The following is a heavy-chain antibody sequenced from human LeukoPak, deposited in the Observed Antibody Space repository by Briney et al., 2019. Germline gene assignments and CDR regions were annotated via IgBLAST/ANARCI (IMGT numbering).Heavy chain of an antibody. V-gene: IGHV1-2*02. J-gene: IGHJ4*02. D-gene: IGHD1-7*01. CDR3: ARGRTGTTLDY. CDR1: GYTFTGYY. Sequence: RASVKVSCKASGYTFTGYYIHWVRQAPGQGLEWMGWINPNSGGTNYAQKFQGRVTMTRDTSISTAYMELSRLISDDTAVYYCARGRTGTTLDYWGQGTLVTVSS. CDR2: INPNSGGT.